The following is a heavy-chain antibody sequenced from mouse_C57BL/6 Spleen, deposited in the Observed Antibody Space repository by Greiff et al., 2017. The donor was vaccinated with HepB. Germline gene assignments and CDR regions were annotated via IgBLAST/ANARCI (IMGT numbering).Heavy chain of an antibody. D-gene: IGHD3-3*01. CDR2: IYPGDGDT. V-gene: IGHV1-80*01. CDR3: ARSGAGPYAMDY. J-gene: IGHJ4*01. Sequence: VQRVESGAELVKPGASVKISCKASGYAFSSYWMNWVKQRPGKGLEWIGQIYPGDGDTNYNGKFKGKATLTADKSSSTAYMQLSSLTSEDSAVYFCARSGAGPYAMDYWDQGTSVTVSS. CDR1: GYAFSSYW.